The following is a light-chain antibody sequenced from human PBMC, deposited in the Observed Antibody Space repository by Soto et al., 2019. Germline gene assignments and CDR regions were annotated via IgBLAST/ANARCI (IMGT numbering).Light chain of an antibody. V-gene: IGKV1-5*03. J-gene: IGKJ1*01. CDR1: QSISTW. CDR3: QQYNTYSRT. Sequence: DIHMTQSPSTLSASVGDRVTISCRASQSISTWLAWYQQKPGKAPKLLIYKASSLESGVPSGFSGSGSGTEFTLTISSLQTDDFATYYCQQYNTYSRTFGQGTKVDIK. CDR2: KAS.